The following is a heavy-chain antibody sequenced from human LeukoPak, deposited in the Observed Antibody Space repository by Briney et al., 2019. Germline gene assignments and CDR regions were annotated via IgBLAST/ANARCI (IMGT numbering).Heavy chain of an antibody. CDR2: TYHSGTT. J-gene: IGHJ6*02. CDR3: ARFGYVETTVVTPINYYFAMDV. Sequence: SEALSLTCAVSGGPISSSYWWSWVRQPPGKGLEWIGETYHSGTTNYNPSLKSRVTISVDKSNNQFSLRLSSVTAADTAVYYCARFGYVETTVVTPINYYFAMDVWGQGTTVTVSS. V-gene: IGHV4-4*02. D-gene: IGHD4-23*01. CDR1: GGPISSSYW.